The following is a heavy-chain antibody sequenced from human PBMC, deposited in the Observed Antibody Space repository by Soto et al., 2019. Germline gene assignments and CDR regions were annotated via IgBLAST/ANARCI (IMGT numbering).Heavy chain of an antibody. CDR1: GGSISSGEYY. CDR3: ARGRYDILTGSLYYYYGMDV. D-gene: IGHD3-9*01. J-gene: IGHJ6*02. Sequence: SETLSLTCTVSGGSISSGEYYWSWIRQSPGKGLEWIGNIYYSGSTNYNPSLKSRITISVDTSENQFSLKLSSVTAADTAVYYCARGRYDILTGSLYYYYGMDVWGQGTTVTVSS. CDR2: IYYSGST. V-gene: IGHV4-30-4*01.